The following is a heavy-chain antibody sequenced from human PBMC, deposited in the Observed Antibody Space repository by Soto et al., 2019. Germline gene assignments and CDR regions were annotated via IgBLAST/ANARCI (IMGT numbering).Heavy chain of an antibody. CDR2: IWYDGSYR. CDR1: GFTFNTYG. V-gene: IGHV3-33*01. Sequence: QVQLVQSGGGVVQSGRSLRLSCISSGFTFNTYGMFWARQAPGTGLEWVAGIWYDGSYRYYVDSVKGRFTVSRDNSKNTVNLEMNNLRAEDTAVYYCARFSGSGHLGWFDPWGQGTLVTVSS. D-gene: IGHD3-10*01. CDR3: ARFSGSGHLGWFDP. J-gene: IGHJ5*02.